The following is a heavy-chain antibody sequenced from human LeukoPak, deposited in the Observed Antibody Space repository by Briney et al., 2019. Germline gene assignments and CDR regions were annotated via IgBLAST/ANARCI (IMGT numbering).Heavy chain of an antibody. CDR1: GGSISSSSYY. J-gene: IGHJ4*02. CDR3: ARLGGGSYEVDY. CDR2: IYYSGST. D-gene: IGHD1-26*01. V-gene: IGHV4-39*01. Sequence: SETLFLTCTVSGGSISSSSYYWGWIRQPPGKGLGWIGSIYYSGSTYYNPSLKSRVTISVDTSKNQFSLKLSSVTAADTAVYYCARLGGGSYEVDYWGQGTLVTVSS.